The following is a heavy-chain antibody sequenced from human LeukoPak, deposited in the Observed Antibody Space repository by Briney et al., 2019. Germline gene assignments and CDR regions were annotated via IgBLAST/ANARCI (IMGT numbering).Heavy chain of an antibody. D-gene: IGHD3-10*01. CDR3: ARVRRKNYSASGEPTYYYYYYMDV. CDR1: GGSFSGYY. CDR2: INHSGST. J-gene: IGHJ6*03. Sequence: SETLSLTCAVYGGSFSGYYWSWIRQPPGKGLEWIGEINHSGSTNYNPSLKSRVTISVDTSKNQFSLKVSSVTAADTAVYYCARVRRKNYSASGEPTYYYYYYMDVWGKGTTVTVSS. V-gene: IGHV4-34*01.